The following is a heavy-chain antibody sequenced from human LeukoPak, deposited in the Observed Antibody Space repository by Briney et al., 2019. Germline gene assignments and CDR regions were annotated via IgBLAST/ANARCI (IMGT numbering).Heavy chain of an antibody. CDR3: ARDRGIFSTGFDP. D-gene: IGHD2-15*01. V-gene: IGHV4-59*01. J-gene: IGHJ5*02. CDR2: IYYSGST. CDR1: GGSISSYY. Sequence: SEALSLTCTVSGGSISSYYWSWIRQPPGKGLEWIGYIYYSGSTNYNPSLKSRVTISVDTSKNQFSLKLSSVTAADTAVYYCARDRGIFSTGFDPWGQGTLVTVSS.